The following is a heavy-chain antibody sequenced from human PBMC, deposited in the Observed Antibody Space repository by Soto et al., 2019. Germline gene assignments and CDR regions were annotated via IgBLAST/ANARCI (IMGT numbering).Heavy chain of an antibody. CDR3: ARAGYCTNGVCYSFGWFDP. J-gene: IGHJ5*02. D-gene: IGHD2-8*01. Sequence: QVQLQESGPGLVKPSGTLSLTCAVSSGSISSSNWWSWVRQPPGKGLEWIGEIYHSGSTNYNPSLRSRDTISVDKSKIQSSLKLSSVGAADTAVYYCARAGYCTNGVCYSFGWFDPWGQGTLVTVSS. CDR1: SGSISSSNW. V-gene: IGHV4-4*02. CDR2: IYHSGST.